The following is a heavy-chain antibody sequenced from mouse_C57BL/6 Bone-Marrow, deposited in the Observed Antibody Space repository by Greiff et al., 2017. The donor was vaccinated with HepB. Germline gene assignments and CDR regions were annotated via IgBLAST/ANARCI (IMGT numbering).Heavy chain of an antibody. CDR1: GYTFTSYW. D-gene: IGHD1-1*01. Sequence: QVQLQQPGAELVRPGTSVKLSCKASGYTFTSYWMHWVKQRPGQGLEWIGVIDPSDSYTNYNQKFKGKATLTVDTSSSTAYMQLSSLTSEDSAVYYCARDYGSLYYYARDYWGQGTSVTVSS. J-gene: IGHJ4*01. V-gene: IGHV1-59*01. CDR2: IDPSDSYT. CDR3: ARDYGSLYYYARDY.